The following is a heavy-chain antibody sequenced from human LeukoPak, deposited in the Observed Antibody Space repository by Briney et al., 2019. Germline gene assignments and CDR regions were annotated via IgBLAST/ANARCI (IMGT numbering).Heavy chain of an antibody. CDR2: IDPNSGGT. CDR3: ARDQSLGEPLYYFDY. D-gene: IGHD3-16*01. CDR1: GYTFTGYY. V-gene: IGHV1-2*02. J-gene: IGHJ4*02. Sequence: ASVKVSCKASGYTFTGYYMHWVRQAPGQGLEWMGWIDPNSGGTNYAQKFQGRVTMTRGTSISTAYMELSRLRSDDTAVYYCARDQSLGEPLYYFDYWGQGTLVTVSS.